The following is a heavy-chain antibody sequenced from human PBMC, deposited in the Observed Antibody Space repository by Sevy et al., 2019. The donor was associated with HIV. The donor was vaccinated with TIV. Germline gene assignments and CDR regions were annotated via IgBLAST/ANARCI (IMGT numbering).Heavy chain of an antibody. V-gene: IGHV3-73*01. CDR2: IRSKANSYAT. Sequence: GGSLRLSCAASGFTFSDYYMSWIRQAPGKGLEWVGRIRSKANSYATEYAASVKGRFTISRDDSKNTAYLQMNSLKTEDTAVYYCTEGDYWGQGTLVTVSS. CDR1: GFTFSDYY. J-gene: IGHJ4*02. CDR3: TEGDY.